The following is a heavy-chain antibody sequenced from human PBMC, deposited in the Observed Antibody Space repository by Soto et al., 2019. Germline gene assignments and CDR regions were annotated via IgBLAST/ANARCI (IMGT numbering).Heavy chain of an antibody. CDR1: GDSIKNNW. V-gene: IGHV4-4*02. CDR2: IYQTGTI. D-gene: IGHD1-26*01. CDR3: ARVGTVVGATTSFDY. J-gene: IGHJ4*02. Sequence: SETLSLTCAVSGDSIKNNWWSWVRQPPGKGLEWIGEIYQTGTINYNPSLGSRVTISVDKSKNQLSLKVDSVTAADTAVYYCARVGTVVGATTSFDYWGQGTLVTVSS.